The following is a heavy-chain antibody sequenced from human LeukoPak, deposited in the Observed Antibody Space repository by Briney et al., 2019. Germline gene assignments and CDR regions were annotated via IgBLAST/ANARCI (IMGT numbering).Heavy chain of an antibody. CDR2: ISYDGSNK. CDR1: GFTFSSYG. Sequence: PGGSLRLSCAASGFTFSSYGMHWVRQAPGKGLEWVAVISYDGSNKYCADSVKGRFTISRDNSKNTLYLQMNSLRAEDTAVYYCAKEGGIAAAGKSRIVVYGMDVWGQGTTVTVSS. V-gene: IGHV3-30*18. CDR3: AKEGGIAAAGKSRIVVYGMDV. D-gene: IGHD6-13*01. J-gene: IGHJ6*02.